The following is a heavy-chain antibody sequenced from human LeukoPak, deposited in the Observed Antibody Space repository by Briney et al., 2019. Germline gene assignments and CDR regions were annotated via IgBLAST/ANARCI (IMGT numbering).Heavy chain of an antibody. CDR1: GFTFSSYA. CDR3: ARDRRYYGSGSYPYYFDY. D-gene: IGHD3-10*01. CDR2: ISYDGSNK. J-gene: IGHJ4*02. V-gene: IGHV3-30*04. Sequence: GGSLRLSCAASGFTFSSYAMHWVRQAPGKGLEWVAVISYDGSNKYYADSVKGRFTISRDNSKNTLYLQMNSLRAEDTAVYYCARDRRYYGSGSYPYYFDYWGQGTLVTVSS.